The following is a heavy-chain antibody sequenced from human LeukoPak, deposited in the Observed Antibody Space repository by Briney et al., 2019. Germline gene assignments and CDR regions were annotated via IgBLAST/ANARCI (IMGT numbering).Heavy chain of an antibody. D-gene: IGHD4-17*01. Sequence: SVKVSCKASGGTFSSYAISWVRQAPGQGLEWMGRIIPILGIANYAQKFQGRVTITADKSTSTAYMELSSLRSEDTAVYYCARKGEGYGDYGDAFDIWGQGTMVTVSS. CDR2: IIPILGIA. CDR1: GGTFSSYA. CDR3: ARKGEGYGDYGDAFDI. J-gene: IGHJ3*02. V-gene: IGHV1-69*04.